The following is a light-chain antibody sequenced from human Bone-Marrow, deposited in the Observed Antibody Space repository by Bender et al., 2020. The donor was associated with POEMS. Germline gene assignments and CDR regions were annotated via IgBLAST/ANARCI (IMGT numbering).Light chain of an antibody. J-gene: IGLJ1*01. Sequence: QSALTQPASVSGSPGQSITISCTGTSSDVGGYNYVSWYQQHPGKAPKLLIYVNNNRPSGVPDRFSGSKSGTSASLAITGLQAEDEADYYCQSHDRRLSIYVFGTGTTVTVL. CDR2: VNN. CDR1: SSDVGGYNY. V-gene: IGLV2-14*01. CDR3: QSHDRRLSIYV.